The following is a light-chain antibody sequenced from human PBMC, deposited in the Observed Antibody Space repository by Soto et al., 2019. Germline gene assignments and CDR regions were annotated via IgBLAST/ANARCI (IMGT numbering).Light chain of an antibody. CDR3: QYYDSSNLRWV. Sequence: NFMLTQPHSVSESPGKTVTISCTRSSGSIASNYVQWYQQRPGSAPTTVIYEDNQRPSGVPDRFSGSIDSSSTSASLTISGLKTEDEADYYCQYYDSSNLRWVFGGGTQLTVL. CDR2: EDN. CDR1: SGSIASNY. V-gene: IGLV6-57*03. J-gene: IGLJ3*02.